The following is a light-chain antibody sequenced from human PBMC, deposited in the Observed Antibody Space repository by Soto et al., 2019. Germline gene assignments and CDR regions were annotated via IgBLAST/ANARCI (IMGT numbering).Light chain of an antibody. CDR2: GAS. Sequence: EIVLTQSPGTLSLSPGERATLSCRASQTIKNNYLAWYQQKSGQAPRLLIYGASSRDTGIPDRFSGSGSGTDFTLTISRLEPEDFAVFYCQQYSDSRTFGQGTKVEIK. CDR1: QTIKNNY. V-gene: IGKV3-20*01. J-gene: IGKJ1*01. CDR3: QQYSDSRT.